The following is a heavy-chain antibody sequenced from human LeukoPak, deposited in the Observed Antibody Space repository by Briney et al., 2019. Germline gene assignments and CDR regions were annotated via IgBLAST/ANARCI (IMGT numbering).Heavy chain of an antibody. D-gene: IGHD6-6*01. CDR3: ARPEYSSSSGVDY. CDR2: IYPGDSDT. J-gene: IGHJ4*02. CDR1: GYSFTSYW. Sequence: AGESLKISCKGSGYSFTSYWIGCVRQMPGKGLEWMGTIYPGDSDTRYSPSFQGQVTISADKSISTAYLQWSSLKASDTAMYYCARPEYSSSSGVDYWGQGTLVTVSS. V-gene: IGHV5-51*01.